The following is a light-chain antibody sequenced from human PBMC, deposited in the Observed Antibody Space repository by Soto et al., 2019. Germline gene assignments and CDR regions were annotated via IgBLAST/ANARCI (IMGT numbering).Light chain of an antibody. CDR3: GSYTTSSNYV. Sequence: QSVLTQPASVSGSPGQSSTICRTGTIRDVGSYNYVSWYQQYPGKAPKLMIYDVSTRPSGVSDRFSGSKSGNTASLAISGLRAEDEADYYCGSYTTSSNYVFGTGTKVTVL. CDR2: DVS. CDR1: IRDVGSYNY. V-gene: IGLV2-14*03. J-gene: IGLJ1*01.